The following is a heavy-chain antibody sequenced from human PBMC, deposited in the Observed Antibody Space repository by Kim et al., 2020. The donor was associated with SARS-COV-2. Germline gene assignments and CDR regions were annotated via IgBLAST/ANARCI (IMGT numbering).Heavy chain of an antibody. D-gene: IGHD3-22*01. J-gene: IGHJ4*02. CDR3: ARGIRKITMILVVATSESVYSDY. Sequence: INYSGSTTHNPSRKSRVTISADTSKNQFSLKLSSVIAADTAVYYCARGIRKITMILVVATSESVYSDYWGQGTLVTVSS. V-gene: IGHV4-34*01. CDR2: INYSGST.